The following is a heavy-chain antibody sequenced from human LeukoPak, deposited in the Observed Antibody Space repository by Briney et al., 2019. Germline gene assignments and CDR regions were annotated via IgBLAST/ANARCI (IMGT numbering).Heavy chain of an antibody. D-gene: IGHD3-10*01. CDR3: AREKRYYGSGSSDVDY. J-gene: IGHJ4*02. Sequence: GGSLRLSCAASGFTFSSYSMNWVRQAPGKWLEWVSSISSSSSYIYYADSVKGRFTISRDNAKNSLYLQMNSLRAEDTAVYYCAREKRYYGSGSSDVDYWGQGTLVTVSS. CDR2: ISSSSSYI. CDR1: GFTFSSYS. V-gene: IGHV3-21*01.